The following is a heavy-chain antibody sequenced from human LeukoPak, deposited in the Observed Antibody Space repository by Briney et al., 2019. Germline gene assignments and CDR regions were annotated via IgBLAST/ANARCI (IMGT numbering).Heavy chain of an antibody. CDR2: ISSASNTI. J-gene: IGHJ4*02. CDR3: AREALSGVVVPAALDY. Sequence: GGSLRLSCAASGFTFSDYEMSWVRQAPGKGLEWVSYISSASNTIYYADSVRGRFTISRDNAKKSLYLQMSSLRTEDTAIYYCAREALSGVVVPAALDYWGQGTLVTVSS. D-gene: IGHD2-2*01. CDR1: GFTFSDYE. V-gene: IGHV3-48*03.